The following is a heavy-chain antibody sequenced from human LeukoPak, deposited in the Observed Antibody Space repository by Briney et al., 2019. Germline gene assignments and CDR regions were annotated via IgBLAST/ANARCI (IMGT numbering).Heavy chain of an antibody. J-gene: IGHJ4*02. Sequence: ASVKVSCKASGYIFTSYGFTWVRQAPGQGLECMGWTNTYNGHTDYAQKLQGRVTMTTDTSTRTAYMELRSPRSDDTAVYCCARVYYSGSGSYYLTDHWGQGTPVTVSS. CDR1: GYIFTSYG. CDR3: ARVYYSGSGSYYLTDH. D-gene: IGHD3-10*01. V-gene: IGHV1-18*01. CDR2: TNTYNGHT.